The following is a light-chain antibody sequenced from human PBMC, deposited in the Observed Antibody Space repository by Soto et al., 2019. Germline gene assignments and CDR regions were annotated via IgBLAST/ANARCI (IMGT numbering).Light chain of an antibody. V-gene: IGLV2-11*01. J-gene: IGLJ1*01. CDR1: SSDVGGYNY. Sequence: QSALAQSRSVSGAPGQSLTISSTGTSSDVGGYNYVSWYQQHPGKAPKLMIYDVTKRPSGVPDRFSGSKSGNTASLTISGLQAEDEGDYYCCSHAGSYTYVFGTGTRSPS. CDR2: DVT. CDR3: CSHAGSYTYV.